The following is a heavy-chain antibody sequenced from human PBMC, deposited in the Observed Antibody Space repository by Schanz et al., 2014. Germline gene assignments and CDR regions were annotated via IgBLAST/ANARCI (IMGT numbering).Heavy chain of an antibody. CDR1: GGSINNYF. Sequence: QVQLQESGPALVKPSETLSVTCTVSGGSINNYFWTWIRQPAGKGLEWIGRIYSNGISHYNPSLESRVTMSVDTSKNKFSLNLTPVTPADTAIYYCVRVKGEHSGHDYIVYWGQGIQVTVSP. D-gene: IGHD5-12*01. CDR3: VRVKGEHSGHDYIVY. J-gene: IGHJ4*02. CDR2: IYSNGIS. V-gene: IGHV4-4*07.